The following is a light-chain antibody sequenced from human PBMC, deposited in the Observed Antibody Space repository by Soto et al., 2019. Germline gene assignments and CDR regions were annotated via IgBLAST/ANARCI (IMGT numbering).Light chain of an antibody. V-gene: IGKV3-11*01. CDR2: DAS. Sequence: EIVLTQSPATLSLSPGERATLSCRASQSVSSYLAWYQQKPGQAPRLLIYDASSRATGIPDRFSGSGSGTDFTLTISRLEPEDFAVYYCQQYNNWPPTFGQGTKVDIK. CDR3: QQYNNWPPT. CDR1: QSVSSY. J-gene: IGKJ1*01.